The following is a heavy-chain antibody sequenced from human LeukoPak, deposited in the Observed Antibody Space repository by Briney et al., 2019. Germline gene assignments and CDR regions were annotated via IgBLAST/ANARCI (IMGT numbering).Heavy chain of an antibody. CDR2: IYYSGST. V-gene: IGHV4-39*01. Sequence: SETLSLTCTVSGGSIGSSGYYWGWIRQPPGKGLEWIGSIYYSGSTYFNPSLKSRVTISVDTSKNQFSLKLSSVTAADTAVYYCARHPTESYPYYFDYWGQGTLVTVSS. CDR3: ARHPTESYPYYFDY. J-gene: IGHJ4*02. D-gene: IGHD3-16*01. CDR1: GGSIGSSGYY.